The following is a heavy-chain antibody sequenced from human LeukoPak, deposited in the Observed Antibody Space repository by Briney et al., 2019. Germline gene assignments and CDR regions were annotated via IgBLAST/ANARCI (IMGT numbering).Heavy chain of an antibody. J-gene: IGHJ5*02. CDR3: ARVVVASFGTDWFDP. D-gene: IGHD2-15*01. CDR2: INPNSGGT. V-gene: IGHV1-2*02. Sequence: ASVKVSCKASGYTFTGYYMHWVRQAPGQGLEWMGWINPNSGGTNYAQKFQGRVTMTRDTSKNQFSLKLSSVTAADTAVYYCARVVVASFGTDWFDPWGQGTLVTVSS. CDR1: GYTFTGYY.